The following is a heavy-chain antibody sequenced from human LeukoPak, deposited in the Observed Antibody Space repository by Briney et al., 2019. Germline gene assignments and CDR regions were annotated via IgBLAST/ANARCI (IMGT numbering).Heavy chain of an antibody. D-gene: IGHD4-11*01. CDR2: ISYDESNK. CDR3: AKDGAVTTRYYYYNGMDV. V-gene: IGHV3-30*18. Sequence: GGSLRLSCVASGFTFSTYGMHWVRQAPGRGLEWVALISYDESNKLYADSVKGRFTISRDNSKNTLYLQMDSLRAEDTAVYYCAKDGAVTTRYYYYNGMDVWGQGTTVTVSS. CDR1: GFTFSTYG. J-gene: IGHJ6*02.